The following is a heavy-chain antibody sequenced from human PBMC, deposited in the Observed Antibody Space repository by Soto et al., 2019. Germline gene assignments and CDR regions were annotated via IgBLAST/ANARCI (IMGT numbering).Heavy chain of an antibody. J-gene: IGHJ4*02. CDR2: INAGNGNT. V-gene: IGHV1-3*01. D-gene: IGHD5-18*01. Sequence: ASVKVSCKASGYTFTSYAMLWVRQAPGQRLEWMGWINAGNGNTKYSQKFQGRVTITRDTYASTAYMELSSLRSEDTATYYCAHLPWKQLWPRAPVVYWGQGTPVTVSS. CDR1: GYTFTSYA. CDR3: AHLPWKQLWPRAPVVY.